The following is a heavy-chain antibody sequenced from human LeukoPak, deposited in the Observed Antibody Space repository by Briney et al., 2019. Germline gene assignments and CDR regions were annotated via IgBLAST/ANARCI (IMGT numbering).Heavy chain of an antibody. J-gene: IGHJ3*01. D-gene: IGHD3-22*01. V-gene: IGHV3-48*03. CDR1: GLTFSSYD. CDR3: AREPHDSSGYPTG. CDR2: ISISGRTI. Sequence: GGSLRLSCAASGLTFSSYDMNWVRQAPGKGLEWVSYISISGRTIYYADSVKGRFNISRDNAKNSLYLQMNSLRVEDTAVYYCAREPHDSSGYPTGWGQGTMVTVSS.